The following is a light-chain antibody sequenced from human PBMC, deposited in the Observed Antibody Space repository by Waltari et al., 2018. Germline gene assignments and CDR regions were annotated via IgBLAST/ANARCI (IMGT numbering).Light chain of an antibody. CDR2: YDS. CDR1: NIGSKS. J-gene: IGLJ2*01. V-gene: IGLV3-21*04. CDR3: LVWHSTTDHHGV. Sequence: SYVVTQSPSVSVAPGETARITCGGDNIGSKSVHWYQQRPGQAPVLVISYDSDRPSGVPARFAGANSGNTATLTISWVDADDEADYYRLVWHSTTDHHGVFGGETKLTVL.